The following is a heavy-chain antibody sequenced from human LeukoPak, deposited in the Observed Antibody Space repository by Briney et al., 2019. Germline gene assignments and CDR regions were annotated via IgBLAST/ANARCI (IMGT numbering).Heavy chain of an antibody. CDR3: AGRYYYGSGTLDP. V-gene: IGHV4-59*01. CDR2: IYYSGST. J-gene: IGHJ5*02. CDR1: GGSISSYY. Sequence: PSETLSVTCTVSGGSISSYYWSWIRQPPGKGLEWIGYIYYSGSTNYNPSLKSRVTISVDTSKNQFSLKLSSVTAADTAVYYCAGRYYYGSGTLDPWGQGTLVTVSS. D-gene: IGHD3-10*01.